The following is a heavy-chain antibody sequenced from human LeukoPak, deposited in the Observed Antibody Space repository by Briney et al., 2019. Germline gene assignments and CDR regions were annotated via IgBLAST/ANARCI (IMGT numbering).Heavy chain of an antibody. CDR3: ARQDYGGNSFVDY. D-gene: IGHD4-23*01. Sequence: GKSLKISCKGSGYSFTTYWIGWVRQMPGKGLEWMGIIHPGDSDTRYSPPFQGQVTISADKSISTAYLQWSSLKASDTAIYYCARQDYGGNSFVDYWGQGTLVTVSS. CDR2: IHPGDSDT. V-gene: IGHV5-51*01. CDR1: GYSFTTYW. J-gene: IGHJ4*02.